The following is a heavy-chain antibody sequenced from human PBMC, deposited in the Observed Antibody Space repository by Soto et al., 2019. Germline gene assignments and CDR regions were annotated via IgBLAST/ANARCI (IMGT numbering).Heavy chain of an antibody. Sequence: KPSETLSLTCTVSGGSVSSGSYYWSWIRQPPGKGLEWIGYIYYSGSTNYNPSLKSRVTISVDTSENQFSLKLSSVTAADTAVYYCARGPYDFWTSVTYFDLWGRGTLVTVSS. D-gene: IGHD3-3*01. V-gene: IGHV4-61*01. CDR1: GGSVSSGSYY. J-gene: IGHJ2*01. CDR2: IYYSGST. CDR3: ARGPYDFWTSVTYFDL.